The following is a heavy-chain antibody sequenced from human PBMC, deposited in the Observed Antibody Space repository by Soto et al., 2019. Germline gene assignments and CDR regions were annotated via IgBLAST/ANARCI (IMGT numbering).Heavy chain of an antibody. CDR1: GGSFSGYY. V-gene: IGHV4-34*01. D-gene: IGHD5-18*01. J-gene: IGHJ4*02. CDR3: ARGYGGKAMVPPTDY. CDR2: INHSGST. Sequence: SETLSLTCAVYGGSFSGYYWSWIRQPPGKGLEWIGEINHSGSTNYNPSLKSRVTISVDTSKNQFSLKLSSVTAADTAVYYCARGYGGKAMVPPTDYWGQGTLVTVSS.